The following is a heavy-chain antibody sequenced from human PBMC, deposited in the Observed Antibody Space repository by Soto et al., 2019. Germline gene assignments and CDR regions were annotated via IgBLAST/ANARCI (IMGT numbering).Heavy chain of an antibody. D-gene: IGHD6-13*01. J-gene: IGHJ4*02. CDR1: GYTFTSYD. CDR3: ARSLLSWVSSSCYENNYFDY. CDR2: MNPNSGNT. V-gene: IGHV1-8*01. Sequence: ASVKVSCKASGYTFTSYDINWVRQATGQGLEWMGWMNPNSGNTGYAQKFQGRVTMTRNTSISTAYMELSSLRSDDTAVYYCARSLLSWVSSSCYENNYFDYWGQGTLVTVSS.